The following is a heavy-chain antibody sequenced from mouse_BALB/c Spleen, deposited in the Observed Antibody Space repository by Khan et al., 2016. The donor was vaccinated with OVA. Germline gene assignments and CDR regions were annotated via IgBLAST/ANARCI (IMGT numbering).Heavy chain of an antibody. V-gene: IGHV1S132*01. CDR1: GYTFTSYW. Sequence: QVQLQQPGAELVKPGASVKLSCKTSGYTFTSYWIQWVKQRPGQGLGWIGQIFPVTGTTYYNENFKGKATLTVDTSANTAYMQFSSLTSEDSAVYFCARGYFGNYEFVYWGQGTLVTVSP. D-gene: IGHD2-1*01. CDR2: IFPVTGTT. CDR3: ARGYFGNYEFVY. J-gene: IGHJ3*01.